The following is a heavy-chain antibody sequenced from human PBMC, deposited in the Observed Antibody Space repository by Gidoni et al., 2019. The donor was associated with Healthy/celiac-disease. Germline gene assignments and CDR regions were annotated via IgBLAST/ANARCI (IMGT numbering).Heavy chain of an antibody. J-gene: IGHJ6*02. D-gene: IGHD2-15*01. Sequence: VKGRFTISRDDSKNTLYLQMNSLKTEDTAVYYCTTGYCSGGSCYWDYYYYYGMDVWGQGTTVTVSS. V-gene: IGHV3-15*01. CDR3: TTGYCSGGSCYWDYYYYYGMDV.